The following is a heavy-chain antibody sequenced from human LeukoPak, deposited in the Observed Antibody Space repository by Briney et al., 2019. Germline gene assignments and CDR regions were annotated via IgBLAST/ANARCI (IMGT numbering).Heavy chain of an antibody. J-gene: IGHJ4*02. Sequence: GGSLRLSCAASGFTFRSYWMSWIRQAPGKGLEWVSYISSSGSTIYYADSVKGRFTISRDNAKNSLYLQMNSLRAEDTAVYYCARASYYYDSSGYYYLGYWGQGTLVTVSS. D-gene: IGHD3-22*01. CDR1: GFTFRSYW. CDR2: ISSSGSTI. V-gene: IGHV3-11*01. CDR3: ARASYYYDSSGYYYLGY.